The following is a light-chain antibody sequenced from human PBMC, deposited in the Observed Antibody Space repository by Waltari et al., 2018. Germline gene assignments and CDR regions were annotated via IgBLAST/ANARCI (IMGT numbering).Light chain of an antibody. Sequence: DIQRTQSPSSVSASVGDTVTLTCRTSQSISTWVAWYQQKPGKAPNLLIYGASSLQSGVPPRFSGSGSGTDFTLTISGLQPEDFAKYFCQQTNSFPWTFGQGTKVEVK. CDR2: GAS. V-gene: IGKV1-12*01. CDR3: QQTNSFPWT. J-gene: IGKJ1*01. CDR1: QSISTW.